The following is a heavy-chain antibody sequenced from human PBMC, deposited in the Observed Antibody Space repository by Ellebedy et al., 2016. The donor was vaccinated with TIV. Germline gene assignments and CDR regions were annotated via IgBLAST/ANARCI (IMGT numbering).Heavy chain of an antibody. J-gene: IGHJ1*01. CDR1: GYIFISYN. Sequence: ASVKVSXKASGYIFISYNLNWVRQAPGQGLEWMGWINPNSGGTSYAQKFQGRVTLTRDTSISTAYMELSRLRSDDTAVYYCARGYCSTTSCPNAEYFQHWGQGTLVTVSS. CDR3: ARGYCSTTSCPNAEYFQH. CDR2: INPNSGGT. D-gene: IGHD2-2*01. V-gene: IGHV1-2*02.